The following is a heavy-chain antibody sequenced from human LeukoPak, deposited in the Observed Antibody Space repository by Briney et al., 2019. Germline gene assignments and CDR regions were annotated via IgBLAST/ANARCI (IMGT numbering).Heavy chain of an antibody. CDR1: GYTFTSYG. V-gene: IGHV1-18*01. D-gene: IGHD3-3*01. Sequence: ASVKVSCKASGYTFTSYGISWVRQAPGQGLEWMGWISAYNGNTNYAQKLQGRVTMTTDTSTGTAYMELRSLRSDDTAVYYCARAPYDFWSGYRNTNWFDPWGQGTLVTVSS. J-gene: IGHJ5*02. CDR2: ISAYNGNT. CDR3: ARAPYDFWSGYRNTNWFDP.